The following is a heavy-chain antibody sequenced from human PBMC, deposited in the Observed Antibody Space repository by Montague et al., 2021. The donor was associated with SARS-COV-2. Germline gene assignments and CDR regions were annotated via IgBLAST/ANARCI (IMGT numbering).Heavy chain of an antibody. J-gene: IGHJ4*02. CDR3: AREDTYGYWSSYFDL. V-gene: IGHV3-48*03. CDR2: ISRSGDTI. CDR1: GFTFSNYE. Sequence: SLRLSLSASGFTFSNYEMNWVRQAPGKGLEWVSYISRSGDTIYYADSVMGRFTISRDDAKNSLYLQLNSLRAEDTAVYYCAREDTYGYWSSYFDLWGRGTLGTVAA. D-gene: IGHD5-18*01.